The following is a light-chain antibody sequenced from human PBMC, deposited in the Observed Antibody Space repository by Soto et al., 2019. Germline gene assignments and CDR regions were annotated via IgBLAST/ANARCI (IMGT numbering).Light chain of an antibody. CDR1: SSDVGAYNY. J-gene: IGLJ3*02. V-gene: IGLV2-8*01. CDR2: EVT. CDR3: SSYADSISVL. Sequence: QSALTQPPSASGSPGQSVTISCTGTSSDVGAYNYVSWYQQHPGKAPKLMIYEVTKRPSGVPDRFSGSKSGNTASLTVSGLQAEDEADYYCSSYADSISVLFCGGTQLTVL.